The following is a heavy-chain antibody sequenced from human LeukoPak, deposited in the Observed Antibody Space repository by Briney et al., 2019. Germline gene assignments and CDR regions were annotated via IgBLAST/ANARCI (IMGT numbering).Heavy chain of an antibody. CDR2: IKSDGSST. D-gene: IGHD2-15*01. J-gene: IGHJ4*02. V-gene: IGHV3-74*01. CDR1: GFTFSNYW. CDR3: ARDPDICSGGSCYSHFDY. Sequence: PGGSLRLSCAASGFTFSNYWMHWVRRAPGKGLVWVSRIKSDGSSTSYADFVKGRFTISRDNAKNTLYLQINSLRAEDTAVYYCARDPDICSGGSCYSHFDYWGQGTLVTVSS.